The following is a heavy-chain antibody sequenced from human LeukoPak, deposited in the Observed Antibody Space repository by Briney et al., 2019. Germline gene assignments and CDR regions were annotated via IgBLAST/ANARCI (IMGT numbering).Heavy chain of an antibody. J-gene: IGHJ4*02. V-gene: IGHV1-18*01. CDR1: GYTFTSYG. D-gene: IGHD2-21*02. CDR3: ARDSVVVTAIDFDY. Sequence: ASVKVSCKASGYTFTSYGISWVRQAPGQGLEWMGWISAYNGNTNYAQKLQGRVTMATDTSTSTAYMELRSLRSDDTAVYYCARDSVVVTAIDFDYWGQGTLVTVSS. CDR2: ISAYNGNT.